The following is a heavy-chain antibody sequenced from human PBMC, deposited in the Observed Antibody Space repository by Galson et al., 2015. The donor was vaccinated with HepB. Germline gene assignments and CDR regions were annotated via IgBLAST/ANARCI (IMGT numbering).Heavy chain of an antibody. CDR3: ARGSSGCYREAFDI. Sequence: SLRLSCAASGFTFSNYAIHWVRQAPGKGLDWVALISYDGGNKYYADSVKGRFTISRDNSKNTLYLQMNSLTTEDTAVYFCARGSSGCYREAFDIWGQGTMVTVSS. CDR1: GFTFSNYA. D-gene: IGHD1-26*01. V-gene: IGHV3-30-3*01. J-gene: IGHJ3*02. CDR2: ISYDGGNK.